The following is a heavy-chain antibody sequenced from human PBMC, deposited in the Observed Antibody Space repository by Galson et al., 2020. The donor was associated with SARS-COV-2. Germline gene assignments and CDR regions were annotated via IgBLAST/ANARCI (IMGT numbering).Heavy chain of an antibody. Sequence: SETLSLTCSVSGDSISSGGYYWTWIRQHPGEGLEWIGYIYYSGSTYYNPSLKSRLTISVDTSKNQFSLKLRFVTAADTAVYYCAGGRLLSKYYFYAMDVWGQGTTVTVSS. CDR3: AGGRLLSKYYFYAMDV. CDR2: IYYSGST. CDR1: GDSISSGGYY. D-gene: IGHD3-3*01. J-gene: IGHJ6*02. V-gene: IGHV4-31*03.